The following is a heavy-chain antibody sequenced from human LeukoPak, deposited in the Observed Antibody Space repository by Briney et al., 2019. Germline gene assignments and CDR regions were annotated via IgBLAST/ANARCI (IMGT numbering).Heavy chain of an antibody. Sequence: SETLSLTCTVSGGSISSYYWSWIRQPPGKGLEWIGYIYYSGSINYNPSLKSRVTISVDTSKNQFSLKLSSVTAADTAVYYCARDPSPAHYYYYYGMDVWGKGTTVTVPS. D-gene: IGHD2-2*01. V-gene: IGHV4-59*01. CDR3: ARDPSPAHYYYYYGMDV. CDR2: IYYSGSI. CDR1: GGSISSYY. J-gene: IGHJ6*04.